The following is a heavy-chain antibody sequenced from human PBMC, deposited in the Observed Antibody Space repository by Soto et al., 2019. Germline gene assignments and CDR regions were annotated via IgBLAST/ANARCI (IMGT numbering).Heavy chain of an antibody. CDR3: ARRGYYYDSSGYPSVWY. D-gene: IGHD3-22*01. CDR1: GGSISSSNW. Sequence: SETLYLTCAVSGGSISSSNWWSWVRQPPGKGLEWIGEIYHSGSTNYNPSLKSRVTISVDTSKNQFSLKLSSVTAADTAVYYCARRGYYYDSSGYPSVWYWGQGTLVTVSS. CDR2: IYHSGST. V-gene: IGHV4-4*02. J-gene: IGHJ4*02.